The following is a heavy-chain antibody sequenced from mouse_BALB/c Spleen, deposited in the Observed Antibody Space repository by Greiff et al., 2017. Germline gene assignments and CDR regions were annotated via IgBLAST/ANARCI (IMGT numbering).Heavy chain of an antibody. Sequence: QVQLQQPGAELVKPGASVKMSCKASGYTFTSYNMHWVKQTPGQGLEWIGAIYPGNGDTSYNQKFKGKATLTADKSSSTAYMQLSSLTSEDSAVYYCARNDGLYWYFDVWGAGTTVTVSS. D-gene: IGHD1-2*01. CDR2: IYPGNGDT. CDR3: ARNDGLYWYFDV. V-gene: IGHV1-12*01. CDR1: GYTFTSYN. J-gene: IGHJ1*01.